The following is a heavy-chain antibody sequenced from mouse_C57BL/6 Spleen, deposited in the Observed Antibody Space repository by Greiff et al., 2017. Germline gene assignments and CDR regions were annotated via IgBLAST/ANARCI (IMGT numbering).Heavy chain of an antibody. D-gene: IGHD1-1*01. CDR3: ARRGSSDAMDY. CDR2: INPNNGGT. V-gene: IGHV1-26*01. CDR1: GYTFTDYY. Sequence: VQLQQSGPELVKPGASVKISCKASGYTFTDYYMNWVKQSHGKSLEWIGDINPNNGGTSYNQKFKGKATLTVDKSSSTAYMELRSLTSEDSAVYYCARRGSSDAMDYWGQGTSVTVSS. J-gene: IGHJ4*01.